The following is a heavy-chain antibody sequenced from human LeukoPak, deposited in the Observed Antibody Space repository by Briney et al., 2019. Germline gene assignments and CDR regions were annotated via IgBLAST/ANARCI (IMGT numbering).Heavy chain of an antibody. J-gene: IGHJ4*02. Sequence: GGSLRLFCDFSRFDYTNAHMRWAPQAPGKGLEWVGRIKSNAHGGTTHYGAPVRGRFTISRDDSKNTLYLQMNTMGAEDTAMYYCATLLTFVGDDWGQGTLVTVSS. CDR2: IKSNAHGGTT. V-gene: IGHV3-15*01. D-gene: IGHD3-10*01. CDR3: ATLLTFVGDD. CDR1: RFDYTNAH.